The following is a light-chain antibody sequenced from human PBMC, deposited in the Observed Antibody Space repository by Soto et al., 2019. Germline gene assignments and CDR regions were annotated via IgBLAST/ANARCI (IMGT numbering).Light chain of an antibody. CDR1: QSGSCTF. Sequence: VWTQAPSTLSLSPGERATLSCRARQSGSCTFLDWYQQNPCQAPRLLIYGASSRATGIPARFSGSGSWKEFTLTLSRLEPEDFAVYYCHQYGSTPHTFGQGTKLAIK. CDR3: HQYGSTPHT. CDR2: GAS. J-gene: IGKJ2*01. V-gene: IGKV3-20*01.